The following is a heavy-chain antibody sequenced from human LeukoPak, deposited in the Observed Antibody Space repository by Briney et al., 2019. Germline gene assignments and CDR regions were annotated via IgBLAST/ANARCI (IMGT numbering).Heavy chain of an antibody. CDR3: AKIVGPYSTSWYYDS. CDR1: GFTFSNYA. Sequence: GTSLRLSCAASGFTFSNYAMSWVRQAPGKGLEWVSAISYSGGSTFYADSVKGRFTISRDSSNNTLCLQMNSLRADDTALYFCAKIVGPYSTSWYYDSWGLGTLVTVSS. CDR2: ISYSGGST. D-gene: IGHD6-13*01. V-gene: IGHV3-23*01. J-gene: IGHJ4*02.